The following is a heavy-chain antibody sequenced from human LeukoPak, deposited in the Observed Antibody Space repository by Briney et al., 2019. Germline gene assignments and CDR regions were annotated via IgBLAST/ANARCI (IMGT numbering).Heavy chain of an antibody. CDR2: IYPGDSDT. D-gene: IGHD3-22*01. CDR3: ARPTYYYDSSGYSHDAFDI. Sequence: GESLKISCKGSGYSFTSYWIGWVRQMPGKDLEWMGIIYPGDSDTRYSPSFQGQVTISADKSISTAYLQWSSLKASDTAMYYCARPTYYYDSSGYSHDAFDIWGQGTMVTVSS. V-gene: IGHV5-51*01. J-gene: IGHJ3*02. CDR1: GYSFTSYW.